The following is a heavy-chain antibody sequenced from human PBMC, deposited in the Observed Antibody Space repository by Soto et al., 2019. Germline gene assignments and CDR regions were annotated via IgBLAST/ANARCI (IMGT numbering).Heavy chain of an antibody. Sequence: ASVKVSCKASGYTFTSYDINWVRQATGQGLEWMGWMNPNSGNTGYAQKFQGRVTMTRNISISTAYMELSSLRSEDTAVYYCARGAYDILTVYYLPLDHYYMDVWGKGTTVTVSS. V-gene: IGHV1-8*01. CDR3: ARGAYDILTVYYLPLDHYYMDV. J-gene: IGHJ6*03. CDR1: GYTFTSYD. CDR2: MNPNSGNT. D-gene: IGHD3-9*01.